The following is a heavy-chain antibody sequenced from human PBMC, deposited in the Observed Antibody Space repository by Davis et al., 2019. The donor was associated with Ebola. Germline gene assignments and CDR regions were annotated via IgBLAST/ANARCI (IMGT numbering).Heavy chain of an antibody. Sequence: AASVKVSCKASGYTFTNYGINWVRQAPGQGLEWMGWISAYNDNTNYAQKLQGRVTMTTDTSTSTAYMELRSLRSDDTAVYYCARGHSMAGYMGGGYWGRGTLVTVSS. CDR1: GYTFTNYG. CDR3: ARGHSMAGYMGGGY. D-gene: IGHD6-13*01. J-gene: IGHJ4*02. V-gene: IGHV1-18*01. CDR2: ISAYNDNT.